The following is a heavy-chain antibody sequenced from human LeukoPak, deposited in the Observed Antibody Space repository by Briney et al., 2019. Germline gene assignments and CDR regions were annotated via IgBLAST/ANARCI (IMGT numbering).Heavy chain of an antibody. CDR2: ISWNSGSI. V-gene: IGHV3-9*01. CDR1: GFTFDDYA. Sequence: GGSLRLSCAASGFTFDDYAMHWVRQAPGKGLEWVSGISWNSGSIGYADSVKGRFTISRDNAKNSLYLQMNSLRAEDTALYYCAKAEGAVTAPPDYWGQGTLVTVSS. J-gene: IGHJ4*02. CDR3: AKAEGAVTAPPDY. D-gene: IGHD2-21*02.